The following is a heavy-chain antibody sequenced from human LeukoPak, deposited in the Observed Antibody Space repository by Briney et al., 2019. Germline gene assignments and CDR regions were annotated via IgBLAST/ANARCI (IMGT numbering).Heavy chain of an antibody. D-gene: IGHD3-3*01. CDR3: APSILGVGPPGGGANY. CDR2: IRYDGSNK. V-gene: IGHV3-30*02. Sequence: GGSLTLSCAASGFTFSSYGMHWVRQAPGEGREWVAFIRYDGSNKYYADSVKGRFTISRDNSKNTLYLQMNSMRAEDTAVYYCAPSILGVGPPGGGANYWGQGTLVTVSS. CDR1: GFTFSSYG. J-gene: IGHJ4*02.